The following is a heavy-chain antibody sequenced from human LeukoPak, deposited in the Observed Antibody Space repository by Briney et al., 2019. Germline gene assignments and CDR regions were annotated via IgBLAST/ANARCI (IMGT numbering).Heavy chain of an antibody. CDR2: IDPSDSYT. J-gene: IGHJ4*02. CDR1: GYRFTSYW. V-gene: IGHV5-10-1*01. Sequence: GESLKISCKGSGYRFTSYWISWVRQMPGKGLEWMGRIDPSDSYTNYSPSFQGHVTISADKSISTAYLQWSSLKASDTAMYYCSRRDSISWSPFDYWGQGTLVTVSS. CDR3: SRRDSISWSPFDY. D-gene: IGHD6-13*01.